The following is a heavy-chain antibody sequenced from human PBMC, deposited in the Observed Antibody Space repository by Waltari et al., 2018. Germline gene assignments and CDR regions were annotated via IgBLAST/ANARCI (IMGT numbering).Heavy chain of an antibody. CDR3: ARGERYSGYGLYY. Sequence: QVQLQQWGAGLLKPSETLSLTCAVYGGSFSGYYWSWIRQPPGKGLEWIGEINHSGSTNYNPSLKSRVTISVDTSKNQFSLKLSSVTAADTAVYYCARGERYSGYGLYYWGQGTLVTVSS. J-gene: IGHJ4*02. D-gene: IGHD5-12*01. V-gene: IGHV4-34*01. CDR2: INHSGST. CDR1: GGSFSGYY.